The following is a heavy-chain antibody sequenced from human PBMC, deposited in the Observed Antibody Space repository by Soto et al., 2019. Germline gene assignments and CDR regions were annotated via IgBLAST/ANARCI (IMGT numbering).Heavy chain of an antibody. D-gene: IGHD1-1*01. CDR2: LYDVDGS. Sequence: DVQLVESGGGLIQPGESLRVSCAAFGLTISGKKYVAWVRQAPGKGLEWVSALYDVDGSFYADSVKGRFTTSSDSSKTTVYLQMNDLRPDDTAVYYCATWHEREHAYDVWGQGTTVTVSS. J-gene: IGHJ3*01. CDR1: GLTISGKKY. V-gene: IGHV3-53*01. CDR3: ATWHEREHAYDV.